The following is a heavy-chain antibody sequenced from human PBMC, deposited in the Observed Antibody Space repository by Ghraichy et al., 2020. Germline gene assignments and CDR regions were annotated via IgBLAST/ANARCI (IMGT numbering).Heavy chain of an antibody. Sequence: SLNISSAASGFTFDEYVMYWVRQAPGKGLEWVSSITWNSRRIGYADSVKGRFTISRDNAKNSLYLQMNRLRPEDTALYYCAKDIEPGSGWSAFDLWGQGTMVTVSS. D-gene: IGHD6-13*01. CDR1: GFTFDEYV. CDR3: AKDIEPGSGWSAFDL. V-gene: IGHV3-9*01. CDR2: ITWNSRRI. J-gene: IGHJ3*01.